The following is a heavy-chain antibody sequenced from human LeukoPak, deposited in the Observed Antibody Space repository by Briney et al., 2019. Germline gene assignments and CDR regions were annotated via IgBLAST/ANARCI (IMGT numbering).Heavy chain of an antibody. CDR3: ANAASYSVDY. D-gene: IGHD1-26*01. Sequence: SDPLSLTCTVSGGSVSSSFYYWRWIRQPPRKGLEWIGSMYFSGSTHYNPSLKSRVTISVGTSKNQFSLKLTSVTAADTAVYYCANAASYSVDYWGQGTLVTVSS. CDR1: GGSVSSSFYY. V-gene: IGHV4-39*01. CDR2: MYFSGST. J-gene: IGHJ4*02.